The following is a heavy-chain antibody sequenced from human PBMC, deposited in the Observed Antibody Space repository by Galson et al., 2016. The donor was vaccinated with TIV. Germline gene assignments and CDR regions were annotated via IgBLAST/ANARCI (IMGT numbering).Heavy chain of an antibody. CDR3: TRDSYGDYDYIYY. CDR2: IYSGGNT. CDR1: GFTFRAYS. J-gene: IGHJ4*02. D-gene: IGHD4-17*01. Sequence: SLRLSCAASGFTFRAYSMNWVRQAPGKGLEWVSVIYSGGNTYYADSVKGRFTISRDNSKNTLYLQMNSLRTEDTAVYYCTRDSYGDYDYIYYWGQGTLVTVSA. V-gene: IGHV3-66*02.